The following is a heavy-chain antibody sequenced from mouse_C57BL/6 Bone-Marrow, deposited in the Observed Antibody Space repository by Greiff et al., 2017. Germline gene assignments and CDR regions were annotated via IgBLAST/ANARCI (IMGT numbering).Heavy chain of an antibody. CDR1: GFNIKDDY. V-gene: IGHV14-4*01. Sequence: EVKVVESGAELVRPGASVKLSCTASGFNIKDDYMHWVKQRPEQGLEWIGWIDPENGDTEYASKFQGKATITADTSSNTAYLQLSSLTSEDTAVYYCGSSYYYFDYWGQGTTLTVSS. D-gene: IGHD1-1*01. CDR3: GSSYYYFDY. CDR2: IDPENGDT. J-gene: IGHJ2*01.